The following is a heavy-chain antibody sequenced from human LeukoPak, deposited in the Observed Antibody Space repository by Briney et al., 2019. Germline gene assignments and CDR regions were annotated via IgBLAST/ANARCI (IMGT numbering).Heavy chain of an antibody. CDR3: ATSGNYYLKY. D-gene: IGHD1-26*01. Sequence: GGSLRLSCAASGFTVSSNYMSWVRQAPGKGLEWVSVIYSGGSTYYADSVKGRFTISRDNSKNTLYLQMNNLRDEDTAVYYCATSGNYYLKYWGQGTLVTVSS. J-gene: IGHJ4*02. CDR1: GFTVSSNY. CDR2: IYSGGST. V-gene: IGHV3-53*01.